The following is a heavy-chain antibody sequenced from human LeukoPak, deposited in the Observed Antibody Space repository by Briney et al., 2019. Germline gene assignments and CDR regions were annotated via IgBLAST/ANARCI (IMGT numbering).Heavy chain of an antibody. CDR2: IYSGGST. D-gene: IGHD6-19*01. CDR1: GSTVSSNH. V-gene: IGHV3-66*01. Sequence: GGSLRLSCAASGSTVSSNHMRWGREPPGKGLGWGAVIYSGGSTYYADTVKGRFTISTDKSKNTPYLQMNSLRAEDTAVYYCARLAYSSLLGDYWGQGPLVAVSS. CDR3: ARLAYSSLLGDY. J-gene: IGHJ4*02.